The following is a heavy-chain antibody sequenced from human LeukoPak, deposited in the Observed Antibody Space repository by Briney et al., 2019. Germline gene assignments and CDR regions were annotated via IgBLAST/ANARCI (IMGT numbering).Heavy chain of an antibody. Sequence: GGSLRLSCAASGFTFSRYYMHWSSQPPGRGRVWVSRINDIGTEGIYEDSVQGRFTLSRDNAKNTLYLQMNSLRAEDTAMYYCTGDWDHYGFDSWGQGTLVTVSS. D-gene: IGHD3-16*01. CDR1: GFTFSRYY. J-gene: IGHJ5*01. CDR2: INDIGTEG. V-gene: IGHV3-74*01. CDR3: TGDWDHYGFDS.